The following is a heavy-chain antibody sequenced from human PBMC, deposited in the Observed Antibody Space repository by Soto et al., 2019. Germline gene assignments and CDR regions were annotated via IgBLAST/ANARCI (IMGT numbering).Heavy chain of an antibody. CDR1: GESFSGYY. CDR3: GRGKRATARPGGGPERSFYHGIDV. D-gene: IGHD6-25*01. J-gene: IGHJ6*02. CDR2: IYPSGST. V-gene: IGHV4-34*01. Sequence: SETLSLTCAVSGESFSGYYWSWVRQPPGKGLEWIGGIYPSGSTNYNPSLRSRVTMSIDTSQSQFSLNLNSVTAADTAVYYCGRGKRATARPGGGPERSFYHGIDVWGQGTTVTVSS.